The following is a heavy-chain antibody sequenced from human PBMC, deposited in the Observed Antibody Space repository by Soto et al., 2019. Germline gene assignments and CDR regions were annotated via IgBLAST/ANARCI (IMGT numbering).Heavy chain of an antibody. CDR3: AREGYCSGGSCPYYYYGMDV. CDR2: IWYDGSNK. J-gene: IGHJ6*02. V-gene: IGHV3-33*01. D-gene: IGHD2-15*01. CDR1: GFTFSSYG. Sequence: GGSLRLSCAASGFTFSSYGMHWVRQAPGKGLEWVAVIWYDGSNKYYADSVKGRFTISRDNSKNTLYLQMNSLRAEDTAVYYCAREGYCSGGSCPYYYYGMDVWGQGTTVTVSS.